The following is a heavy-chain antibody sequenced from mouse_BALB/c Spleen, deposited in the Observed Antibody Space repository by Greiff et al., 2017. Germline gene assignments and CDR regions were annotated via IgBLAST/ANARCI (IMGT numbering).Heavy chain of an antibody. CDR2: IDTSDSYT. V-gene: IGHV1-69*01. CDR1: GYTFTDYW. D-gene: IGHD4-1*01. CDR3: ARSGTGPFDY. Sequence: QVQLQQPGAELVMPGASVKMSCKASGYTFTDYWMHWVKQRPGQGLEWIGAIDTSDSYTSYNQKFKGKATLTVDESSSTAYMQLSSLTSEDSAVYYCARSGTGPFDYWGQGTTLTVSS. J-gene: IGHJ2*01.